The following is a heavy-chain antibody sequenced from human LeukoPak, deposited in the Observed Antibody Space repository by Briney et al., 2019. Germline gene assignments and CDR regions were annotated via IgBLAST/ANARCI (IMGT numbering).Heavy chain of an antibody. CDR1: GFTFSSYS. CDR3: ARDHRTGYSYGYGYYYYYYGMDV. Sequence: GGSLRLSCAASGFTFSSYSMNWVRQAPGKGLEWVSSISSSSYIYYADSVKGRFTISRDNARNSLYLQMNSLRAEDTAVYYCARDHRTGYSYGYGYYYYYYGMDVWGQGTTVTVSS. D-gene: IGHD5-18*01. CDR2: ISSSSYI. J-gene: IGHJ6*02. V-gene: IGHV3-21*01.